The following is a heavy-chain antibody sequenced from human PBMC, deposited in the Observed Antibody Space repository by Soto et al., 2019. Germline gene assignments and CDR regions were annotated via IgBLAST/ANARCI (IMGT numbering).Heavy chain of an antibody. CDR1: GFTFSSYS. CDR3: ARDNVIVKGRAFDI. V-gene: IGHV3-21*01. Sequence: GGSLRLSCAASGFTFSSYSMNWVRQAPGKGLEWVSSISSSSSYIYYADSVKGRFTISRDNAKNSLYLQMNSLRAEDTAVYYCARDNVIVKGRAFDIWGQGTMVS. J-gene: IGHJ3*02. CDR2: ISSSSSYI. D-gene: IGHD3-22*01.